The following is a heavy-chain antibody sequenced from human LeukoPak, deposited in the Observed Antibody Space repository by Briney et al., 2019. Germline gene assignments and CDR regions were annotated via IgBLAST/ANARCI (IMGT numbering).Heavy chain of an antibody. CDR1: GYTFSNYG. V-gene: IGHV1-18*01. CDR2: ISAYNGNT. CDR3: VRDYKGYSGYDGFDY. D-gene: IGHD5-12*01. J-gene: IGHJ4*02. Sequence: GASVKVSCKASGYTFSNYGISWVRQAPGQGLEWMGWISAYNGNTNYAQKLQGRVTMTTDTSTRIAYMELRSLRSDDTAVYYCVRDYKGYSGYDGFDYWGQGTLVTVSS.